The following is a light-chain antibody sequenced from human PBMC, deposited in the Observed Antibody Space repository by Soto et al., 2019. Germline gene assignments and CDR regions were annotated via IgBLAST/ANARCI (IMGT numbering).Light chain of an antibody. CDR2: DAS. Sequence: DIQMTQSPSTLSASVGDRVTITCRVSQSVTGWLAWYQQKPGEAPKLLIYDASTLASGVPSRFSGSGSVTQFTLTISSLQPDDSATYYCQQYHSYSPYTFGQGTKLEIK. CDR3: QQYHSYSPYT. J-gene: IGKJ2*01. CDR1: QSVTGW. V-gene: IGKV1-5*01.